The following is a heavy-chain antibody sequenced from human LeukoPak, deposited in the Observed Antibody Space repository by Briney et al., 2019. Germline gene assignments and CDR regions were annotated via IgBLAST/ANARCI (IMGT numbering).Heavy chain of an antibody. CDR2: LYTGGNT. D-gene: IGHD3-9*01. J-gene: IGHJ4*02. Sequence: GGSLRLSCAASGFTVSSNYMIWVRQAPGKRMEWVSVLYTGGNTHHADSVKGRFTISRDNSQNTVHLQMNSLRAEDTAVYYCARGLQGYYDSLTGYYRGRYYFDYWGQGTLVTVSS. CDR3: ARGLQGYYDSLTGYYRGRYYFDY. CDR1: GFTVSSNY. V-gene: IGHV3-53*01.